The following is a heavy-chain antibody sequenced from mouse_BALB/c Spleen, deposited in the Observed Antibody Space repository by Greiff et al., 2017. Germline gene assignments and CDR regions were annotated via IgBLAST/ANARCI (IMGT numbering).Heavy chain of an antibody. CDR3: ARFTTATRYYAMDY. D-gene: IGHD1-2*01. Sequence: VQLQQSGPQLVRPGASVKISCKASGYSFTSYWMHWVKQRPGQGLEWIGMIDPSDSETRLNQKFKDKATLTVDKSSSTAYMQLSSPTSEDSAVYYCARFTTATRYYAMDYWGQGTSVTVSS. CDR1: GYSFTSYW. CDR2: IDPSDSET. J-gene: IGHJ4*01. V-gene: IGHV1S127*01.